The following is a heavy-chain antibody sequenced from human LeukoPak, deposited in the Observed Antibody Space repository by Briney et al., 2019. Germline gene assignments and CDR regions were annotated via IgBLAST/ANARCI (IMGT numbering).Heavy chain of an antibody. CDR3: ARGPPLFDP. J-gene: IGHJ5*02. Sequence: PGGSLRLSCAAAGFTFNTYGMHWLRQAPGKGLEWVALIWYDGSNKYYADSVKGRFTISRDNSRDTLFLQMNSLRVEDSAVYYCARGPPLFDPWGQGTLVTVSS. CDR1: GFTFNTYG. V-gene: IGHV3-33*01. CDR2: IWYDGSNK.